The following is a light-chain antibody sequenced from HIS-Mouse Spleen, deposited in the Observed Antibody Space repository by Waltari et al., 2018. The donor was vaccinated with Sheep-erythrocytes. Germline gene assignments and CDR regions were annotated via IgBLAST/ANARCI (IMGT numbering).Light chain of an antibody. J-gene: IGLJ1*01. CDR3: CSYAGSYNHV. Sequence: QSALTQTRSVSGSPAQAVTISCTGTSSVVGGYNYVSWYQQQPGKAPKLMIYDVSKRPSGVPVRFSGSKSGNTASLTISGLQAEDEADYYCCSYAGSYNHVFATGTKVTVL. CDR2: DVS. CDR1: SSVVGGYNY. V-gene: IGLV2-11*01.